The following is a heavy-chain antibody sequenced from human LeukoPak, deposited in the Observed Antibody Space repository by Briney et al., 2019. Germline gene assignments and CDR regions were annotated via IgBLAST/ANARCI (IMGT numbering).Heavy chain of an antibody. CDR3: ARDQGWFDP. Sequence: SETLSLTCTVSGGSISSYYWSWIRQPPGKGLEWIGYIYYSGSTNYNPSLKSRVTISVDTSKDQFSLKLSSVTAADTAVYYCARDQGWFDPWGQGTLVTVSS. J-gene: IGHJ5*02. V-gene: IGHV4-59*01. CDR1: GGSISSYY. CDR2: IYYSGST.